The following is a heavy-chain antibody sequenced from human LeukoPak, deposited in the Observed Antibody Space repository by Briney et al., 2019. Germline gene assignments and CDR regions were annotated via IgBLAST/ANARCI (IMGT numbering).Heavy chain of an antibody. CDR2: ISAYNGNT. J-gene: IGHJ5*02. V-gene: IGHV1-18*01. CDR1: GYTFTSYG. D-gene: IGHD6-13*01. CDR3: ARAEYSSSWYENWFDP. Sequence: ASVRVSCKASGYTFTSYGISWVRQAPGQGLEWMGWISAYNGNTNYAQKLQGRVTMTTDTSTSTACMELRSLRSDDTAVYYCARAEYSSSWYENWFDPWGQGTLVTVSS.